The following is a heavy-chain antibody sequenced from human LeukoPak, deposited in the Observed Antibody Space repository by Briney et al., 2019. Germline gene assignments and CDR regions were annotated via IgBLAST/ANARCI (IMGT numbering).Heavy chain of an antibody. D-gene: IGHD2-2*01. V-gene: IGHV1-18*01. CDR1: GYTFSNFG. J-gene: IGHJ4*02. CDR3: ARDGTSTDDY. CDR2: ISGNNDNP. Sequence: ASVRASCKASGYTFSNFGINWVRQAPGQGLEWMGWISGNNDNPNYGQKFQGRFTVTTDSSTNTAYMELRNLRLDDTAVYYCARDGTSTDDYWGQGTLVTVSS.